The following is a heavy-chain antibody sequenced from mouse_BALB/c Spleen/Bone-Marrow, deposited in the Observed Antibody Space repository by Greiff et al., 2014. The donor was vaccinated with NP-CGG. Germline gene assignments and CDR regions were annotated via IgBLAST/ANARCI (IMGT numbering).Heavy chain of an antibody. CDR1: GFTFSDYY. D-gene: IGHD2-1*01. CDR2: ISDGGSYT. Sequence: EVQVVESGGGLVKPGGSLKLSCAASGFTFSDYYMYWVRQTPEKRLEWVATISDGGSYTYYPDSVKGRFTISRDNAKNNLSLQMSSLKSEDTAMYYCARGNYGNYGAMDYWGQGTSVTVSS. CDR3: ARGNYGNYGAMDY. V-gene: IGHV5-4*02. J-gene: IGHJ4*01.